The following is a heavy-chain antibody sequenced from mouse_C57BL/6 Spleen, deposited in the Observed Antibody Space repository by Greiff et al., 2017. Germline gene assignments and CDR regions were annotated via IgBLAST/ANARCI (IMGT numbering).Heavy chain of an antibody. Sequence: EVKLVESEGGLVQPGSSMKLSCTASGFTFSDYYMAWVRQVPEKGLEWVANINYDGSSTYYLDSLKSRFIISRDNAKNILYLQMSSLKSEDTATYYCARDWEGYFDYWGQGTTLTVSS. CDR1: GFTFSDYY. V-gene: IGHV5-16*01. J-gene: IGHJ2*01. CDR3: ARDWEGYFDY. D-gene: IGHD4-1*01. CDR2: INYDGSST.